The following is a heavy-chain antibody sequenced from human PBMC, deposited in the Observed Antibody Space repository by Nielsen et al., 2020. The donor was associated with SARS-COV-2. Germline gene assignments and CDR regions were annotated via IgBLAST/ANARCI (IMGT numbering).Heavy chain of an antibody. CDR3: AKPIDYYDSRPN. Sequence: GESLKISCAASGFTFSSYWMSWVRQAPGKGLEWVANIKQDGSEKYYVDSVKGRFTISRDNSKNTLYLQMNSLRAEDTAVYYCAKPIDYYDSRPNWGQGTLVTVSS. CDR2: IKQDGSEK. V-gene: IGHV3-7*03. J-gene: IGHJ4*02. CDR1: GFTFSSYW. D-gene: IGHD3-22*01.